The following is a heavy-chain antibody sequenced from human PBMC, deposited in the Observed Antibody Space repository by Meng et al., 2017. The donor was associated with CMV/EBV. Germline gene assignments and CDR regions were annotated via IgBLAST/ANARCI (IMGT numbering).Heavy chain of an antibody. J-gene: IGHJ6*02. CDR1: GGSFSGYY. V-gene: IGHV4-34*01. CDR3: ARANLYYDFWSGKRLYYYGMDV. D-gene: IGHD3-3*01. CDR2: INHSGST. Sequence: ESLKISCAVYGGSFSGYYWSWIRQPPGKGLEWIGEINHSGSTNYNPSLKSRVTISVDTSKSQFSLKLSSVTAADTAVYYCARANLYYDFWSGKRLYYYGMDVWGQGTTVTVSS.